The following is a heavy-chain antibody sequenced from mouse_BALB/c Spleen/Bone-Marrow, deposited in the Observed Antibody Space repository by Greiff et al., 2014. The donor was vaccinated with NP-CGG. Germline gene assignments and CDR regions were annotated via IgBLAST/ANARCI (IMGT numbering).Heavy chain of an antibody. D-gene: IGHD2-3*01. CDR1: GYTFTSYV. V-gene: IGHV1-14*01. Sequence: VQLQQPGPELVKPGASVKMSCKASGYTFTSYVLHWVKQKPGQGLEWIGYINPYNDGTKSNEKSKGKATLTSDKSSSTAYMELSSLTSEDSAVYYCAREDGYYGMDYWGQGTSVTVSS. CDR2: INPYNDGT. CDR3: AREDGYYGMDY. J-gene: IGHJ4*01.